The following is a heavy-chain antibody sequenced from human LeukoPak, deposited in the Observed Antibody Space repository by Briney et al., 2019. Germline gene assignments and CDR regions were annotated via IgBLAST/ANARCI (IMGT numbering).Heavy chain of an antibody. D-gene: IGHD3-3*01. CDR3: ARGDDFWSGYLTDYYYGMDV. CDR2: INPNSGGT. Sequence: GASVKVSCKASGYTFTSYYMHWVRQAPGQGLEWMGWINPNSGGTNYAQKFQGRVTMTRDTSISTAYMELSRLRSDDTAVYYCARGDDFWSGYLTDYYYGMDVWGQGTTVTVSS. J-gene: IGHJ6*02. CDR1: GYTFTSYY. V-gene: IGHV1-2*02.